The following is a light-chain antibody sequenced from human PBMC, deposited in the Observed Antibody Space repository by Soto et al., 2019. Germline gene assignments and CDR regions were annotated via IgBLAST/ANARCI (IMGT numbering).Light chain of an antibody. J-gene: IGKJ4*01. Sequence: EIEMTQSPATLSVSPGERATLSCRASQSVSSNLAWYQQKPGQTPRLLVYGASTRATGVPVRFSGSGSVTEFNLTICSLQSKAFAVYYCQQYNDWPPLTFGVGTKVEIK. CDR2: GAS. CDR3: QQYNDWPPLT. V-gene: IGKV3-15*01. CDR1: QSVSSN.